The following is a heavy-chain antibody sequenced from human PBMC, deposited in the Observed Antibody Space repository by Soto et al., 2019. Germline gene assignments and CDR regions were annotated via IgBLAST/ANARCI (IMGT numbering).Heavy chain of an antibody. J-gene: IGHJ4*02. CDR1: GFTFSSYG. CDR3: AKEYSSGWYYFDY. CDR2: ISYDGSIK. V-gene: IGHV3-30*18. Sequence: QVQLVESGGGVVQPGRSLRLSCAASGFTFSSYGMHWVRQAPGKGLEWVAVISYDGSIKYYADSVKGRFTISRDNSKNTLFLHMNSLRAVDTAVYYCAKEYSSGWYYFDYWGQGTLVTVSS. D-gene: IGHD6-19*01.